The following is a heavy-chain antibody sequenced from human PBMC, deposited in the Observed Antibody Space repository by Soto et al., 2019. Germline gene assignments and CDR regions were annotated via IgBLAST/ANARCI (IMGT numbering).Heavy chain of an antibody. CDR1: DGSISSYY. V-gene: IGHV4-59*08. CDR2: IFYTGSA. D-gene: IGHD1-1*01. CDR3: PRHHPIGNNWNYFDY. Sequence: SSETLSLTCTVSDGSISSYYWGWIRQPPGKGLEWIGYIFYTGSADYNPSLKSRVTISVDTSKNQFSLKLSSVTAADTAFYYCPRHHPIGNNWNYFDYWGKGTLVTVSS. J-gene: IGHJ4*02.